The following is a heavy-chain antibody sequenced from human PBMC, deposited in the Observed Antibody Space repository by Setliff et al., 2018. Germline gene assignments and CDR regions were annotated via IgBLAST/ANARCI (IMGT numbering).Heavy chain of an antibody. CDR2: INTSGST. V-gene: IGHV4-4*07. J-gene: IGHJ4*02. CDR3: ARDVGGEGYYMDY. Sequence: PSETLSLTCTVSGGSISYNYWSWIRQPAGKGLQWIGRINTSGSTKYNPSLKSRVTMSVDTSKNQFSLKLSAVTAADTAVYYCARDVGGEGYYMDYWGQGTLVTVSS. D-gene: IGHD3-3*01. CDR1: GGSISYNY.